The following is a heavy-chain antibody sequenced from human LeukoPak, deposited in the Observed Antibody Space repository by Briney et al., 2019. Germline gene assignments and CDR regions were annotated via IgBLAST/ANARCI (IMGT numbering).Heavy chain of an antibody. V-gene: IGHV4-59*08. J-gene: IGHJ4*02. CDR1: GDSISSYY. Sequence: PSETLSLTCTVSGDSISSYYWTWIRQPPGKGLEWIGYIYYSGNTNYNPSLKSRVTISLDTSKNQFSLKLTSVTAADTAMYYCARRKAKTPNYCDYWGQGALVTVSS. CDR3: ARRKAKTPNYCDY. CDR2: IYYSGNT.